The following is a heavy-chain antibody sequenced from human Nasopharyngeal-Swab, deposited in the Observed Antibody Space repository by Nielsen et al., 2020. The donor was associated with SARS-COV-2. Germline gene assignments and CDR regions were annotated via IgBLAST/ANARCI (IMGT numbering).Heavy chain of an antibody. D-gene: IGHD5-18*01. Sequence: SVKVSCKASGGTFSSYAISWVRQAPGQGLEWMGGIIPIFGTANYAQKFQGRVTITADESTSTAYMELSSLRSEDTAVYYCANGVNTAMGDWYFDLWGRGTLVTVSS. CDR3: ANGVNTAMGDWYFDL. CDR2: IIPIFGTA. CDR1: GGTFSSYA. V-gene: IGHV1-69*13. J-gene: IGHJ2*01.